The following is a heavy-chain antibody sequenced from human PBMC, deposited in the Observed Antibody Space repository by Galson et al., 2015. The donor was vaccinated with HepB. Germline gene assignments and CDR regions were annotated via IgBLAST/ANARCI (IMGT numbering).Heavy chain of an antibody. J-gene: IGHJ4*02. D-gene: IGHD3-10*01. CDR1: GFTFSNYG. CDR2: ISYDGNLK. CDR3: AKEIFYGSRSNYNAVFDY. Sequence: SLRLSCAASGFTFSNYGMEWVRPAPGKGLEWVAVISYDGNLKYYADSVKGRFTVSRDNSKNTLYLRMNSLRADDTAVYYCAKEIFYGSRSNYNAVFDYWGQGTLVTVSS. V-gene: IGHV3-30*18.